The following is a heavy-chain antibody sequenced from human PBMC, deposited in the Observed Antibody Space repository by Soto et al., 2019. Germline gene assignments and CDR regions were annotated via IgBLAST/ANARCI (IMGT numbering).Heavy chain of an antibody. D-gene: IGHD3-16*01. CDR2: ISGSGKNT. CDR3: SNFGGCAYDYISYYAIDA. V-gene: IGHV3-23*01. J-gene: IGHJ6*02. Sequence: GGSLRLSCAASGFTFSSHSMSWVRQAPGKGLEWVSGISGSGKNTYYADSVKGRFSISRDNSKNTLYLQMNSLRAEDTALYYFSNFGGCAYDYISYYAIDAWGQGTPVTVSS. CDR1: GFTFSSHS.